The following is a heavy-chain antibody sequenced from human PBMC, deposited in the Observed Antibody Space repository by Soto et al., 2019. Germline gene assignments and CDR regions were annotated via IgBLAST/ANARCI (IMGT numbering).Heavy chain of an antibody. J-gene: IGHJ6*02. CDR2: ISYDGSNK. Sequence: QVQLVESGGGVVQPGRSLRLSCAASGFTFSSYAMHWVRQAPGKGLEWVAVISYDGSNKYYADSVKGRFTISRDNSKNTLYLQMNSLRTEDTALYYCAKDMVTGRGSYYLSYYYGMDVWGQGTTVTVSS. CDR3: AKDMVTGRGSYYLSYYYGMDV. V-gene: IGHV3-30-3*01. CDR1: GFTFSSYA. D-gene: IGHD1-26*01.